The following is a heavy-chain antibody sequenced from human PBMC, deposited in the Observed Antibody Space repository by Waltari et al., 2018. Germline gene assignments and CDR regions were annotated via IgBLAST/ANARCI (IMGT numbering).Heavy chain of an antibody. CDR2: IRSKAYGGTT. V-gene: IGHV3-49*04. D-gene: IGHD1-26*01. CDR1: GFTFGDYA. Sequence: EVQLVESGGGLVQPGRSLRLSCTASGFTFGDYAMSWVRQAPGKGLEWVGFIRSKAYGGTTEYAASVKGRFTISRDDSKSIAYLQMNSLKTEDTAVYYCTRTYSGYFDYWGQGTLVTVSS. J-gene: IGHJ4*02. CDR3: TRTYSGYFDY.